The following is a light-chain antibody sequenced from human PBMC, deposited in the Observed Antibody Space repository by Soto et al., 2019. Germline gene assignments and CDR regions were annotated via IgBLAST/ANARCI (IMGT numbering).Light chain of an antibody. CDR1: QSMGSN. Sequence: EIVMTQSPATMSVSPGESATLSCRASQSMGSNVAWYQQKPGQSHRLLIYRASTRATGVPARFSGSGSGTEFTLTIRILQSEDFAVYDCQQYNNWPKMVGQGTKVDIK. V-gene: IGKV3-15*01. J-gene: IGKJ1*01. CDR2: RAS. CDR3: QQYNNWPKM.